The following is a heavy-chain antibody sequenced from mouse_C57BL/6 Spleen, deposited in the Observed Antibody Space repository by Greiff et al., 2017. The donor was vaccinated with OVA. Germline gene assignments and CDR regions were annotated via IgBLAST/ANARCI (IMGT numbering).Heavy chain of an antibody. CDR3: ARHWDWYFDV. Sequence: VHLVESGAELARPGASVKLSCKASGYTFTSYGISWVKQRTGQGLEWIGEIYPRSGNTYYNEKFKGKATLTADKSSSTAYMELRSLTSEDSAVYFCARHWDWYFDVWGTGTTVTVSS. J-gene: IGHJ1*03. CDR2: IYPRSGNT. V-gene: IGHV1-81*01. CDR1: GYTFTSYG. D-gene: IGHD4-1*01.